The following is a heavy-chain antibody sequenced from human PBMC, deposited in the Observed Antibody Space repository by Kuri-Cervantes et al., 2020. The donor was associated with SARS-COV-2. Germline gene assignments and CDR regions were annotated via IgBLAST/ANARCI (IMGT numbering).Heavy chain of an antibody. D-gene: IGHD3-3*01. V-gene: IGHV4-4*07. J-gene: IGHJ4*02. CDR2: IYTSGST. CDR3: ARRSTSITIFGVVNINPFDY. CDR1: GGSISSYY. Sequence: ESLKISCTVSGGSISSYYWSWIRQPAGKGLEWIGRIYTSGSTNYNPSLKSRVTMSVDTSKNQFSLKLSSVTAADTAVYYCARRSTSITIFGVVNINPFDYWGQGTLVTVSS.